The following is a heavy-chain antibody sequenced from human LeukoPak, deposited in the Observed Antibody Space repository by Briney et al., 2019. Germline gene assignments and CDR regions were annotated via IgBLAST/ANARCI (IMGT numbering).Heavy chain of an antibody. Sequence: GGSLRLSCAASGFTFSSYSMNWVRQAPGKGLEWVSSISSSSSSYIYYADSVKGRFTISRDNAKNSLYLQMNSLRAEDTAVYYCARDSSSWYYFDYWGQGTLVTVSS. J-gene: IGHJ4*02. CDR3: ARDSSSWYYFDY. V-gene: IGHV3-21*01. CDR2: ISSSSSSYI. D-gene: IGHD6-13*01. CDR1: GFTFSSYS.